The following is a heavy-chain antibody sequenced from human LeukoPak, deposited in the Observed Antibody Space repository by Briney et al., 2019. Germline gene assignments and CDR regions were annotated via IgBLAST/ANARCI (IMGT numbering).Heavy chain of an antibody. CDR1: GYSFTNYW. CDR3: ARMSAFDI. Sequence: GESLKISCKGSGYSFTNYWIDWVRQMSGKGLEWMGIIFPGDSDTIYSPSFQGQVTISADKSISTAYLQWSSLKASDIAMYYCARMSAFDIWGQGTMVTVSS. V-gene: IGHV5-51*01. CDR2: IFPGDSDT. J-gene: IGHJ3*02.